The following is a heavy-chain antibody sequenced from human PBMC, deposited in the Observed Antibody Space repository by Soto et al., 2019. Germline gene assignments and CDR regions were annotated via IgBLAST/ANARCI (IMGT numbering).Heavy chain of an antibody. CDR2: IIPIFGTA. Sequence: ASVKVSCKASGGTFSSYAISWVRQAPGQGLEWMGGIIPIFGTANYAQKFQGRVTITADESTSTAYMELSSLRSEDTAVYYCASPTSPTRGYSYGYFDYWGQGTLVTVSS. CDR1: GGTFSSYA. V-gene: IGHV1-69*13. CDR3: ASPTSPTRGYSYGYFDY. D-gene: IGHD5-18*01. J-gene: IGHJ4*02.